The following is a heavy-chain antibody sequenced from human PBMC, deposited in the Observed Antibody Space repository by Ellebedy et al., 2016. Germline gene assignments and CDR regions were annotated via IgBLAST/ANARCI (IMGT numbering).Heavy chain of an antibody. J-gene: IGHJ4*02. V-gene: IGHV3-30-3*01. CDR3: ARELSGWYSAY. CDR2: ISYDGSNK. D-gene: IGHD6-19*01. Sequence: GESLKISCAASGFTFSSYEMYWVRQTPGKGLEWVAVISYDGSNKYYADSVKGRFTISRDNAKNSLYLQMNSLRAEDTAVYYCARELSGWYSAYWGQGTLVTVSS. CDR1: GFTFSSYE.